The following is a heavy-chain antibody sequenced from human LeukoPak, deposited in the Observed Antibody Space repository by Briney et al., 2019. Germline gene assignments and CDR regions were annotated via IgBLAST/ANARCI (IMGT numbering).Heavy chain of an antibody. CDR2: VSSSGSTI. Sequence: GGSLRLSCAASGFTFSSYEMNWVRQAPGKGLEWVSYVSSSGSTIYYADSVKGRFTISRDNAKNSLYLQMNSLRAEDTAVYYCARDEGSSSRGAFDIWGQGTMVTVSS. V-gene: IGHV3-48*03. CDR1: GFTFSSYE. J-gene: IGHJ3*02. CDR3: ARDEGSSSRGAFDI. D-gene: IGHD6-13*01.